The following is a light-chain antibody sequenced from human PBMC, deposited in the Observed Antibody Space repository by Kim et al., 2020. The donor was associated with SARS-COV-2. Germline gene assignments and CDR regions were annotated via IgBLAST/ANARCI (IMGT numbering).Light chain of an antibody. CDR3: QQYDNWPRT. CDR1: QSLASH. V-gene: IGKV3-15*01. J-gene: IGKJ1*01. Sequence: VAAGARATLSCGASQSLASHFAGFQRKPGHAPGLLFYAASTRAAAIPARFSGSGSETEFTLTISSQQSDDFAVYFCQQYDNWPRTFGQGTKVDIK. CDR2: AAS.